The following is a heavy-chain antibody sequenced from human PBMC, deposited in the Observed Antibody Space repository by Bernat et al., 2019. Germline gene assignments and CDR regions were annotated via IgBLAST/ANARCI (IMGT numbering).Heavy chain of an antibody. V-gene: IGHV6-1*01. CDR2: TYYRSKWYN. CDR3: ARGGCSRGACYFRGLDF. D-gene: IGHD2-15*01. CDR1: GDSVSSNSAS. J-gene: IGHJ4*02. Sequence: QVQLQQSGPGLLKPSQTLSLSCAISGDSVSSNSASWNWIRQSPSRGLEWLGRTYYRSKWYNDYAVSVKSRINIKPDTSKNQFSLQLNSVTPEDTAVYYCARGGCSRGACYFRGLDFWGQGTLVTVSS.